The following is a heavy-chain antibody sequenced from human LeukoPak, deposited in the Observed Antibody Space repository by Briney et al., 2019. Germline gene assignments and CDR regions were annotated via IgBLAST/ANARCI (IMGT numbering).Heavy chain of an antibody. CDR2: INHSGST. CDR3: ARVEQWLAPLDY. D-gene: IGHD6-19*01. CDR1: GGSFSGYY. Sequence: SETLSLTCAVYGGSFSGYYWSWIRQPPGKGLEWIGEINHSGSTNYNLSLKSRVTISVDTSKNQFSLKLSSVTAADTAVYYCARVEQWLAPLDYWGQGTLVTVSS. V-gene: IGHV4-34*01. J-gene: IGHJ4*02.